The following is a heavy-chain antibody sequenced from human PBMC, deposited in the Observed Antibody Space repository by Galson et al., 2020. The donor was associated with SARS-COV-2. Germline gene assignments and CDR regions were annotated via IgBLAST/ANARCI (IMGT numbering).Heavy chain of an antibody. J-gene: IGHJ3*01. CDR3: ARDGSPSGYYWDGFDL. CDR1: GFSFSTHA. D-gene: IGHD5-12*01. V-gene: IGHV3-64*02. Sequence: QLGESLKISCAASGFSFSTHAMHWVRRAPGKGLEYLSAISHNAGSTYYAASVKGRFRISRDNSKDTMFLQMDSLRPDDTAIYFCARDGSPSGYYWDGFDLWGPGTMVTVST. CDR2: ISHNAGST.